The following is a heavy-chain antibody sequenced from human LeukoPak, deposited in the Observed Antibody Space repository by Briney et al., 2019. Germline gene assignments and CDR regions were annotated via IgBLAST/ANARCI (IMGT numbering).Heavy chain of an antibody. V-gene: IGHV1-69*13. CDR3: ASYFEYSSVY. CDR1: GGTFSSYA. CDR2: NIPIFGIA. D-gene: IGHD6-19*01. J-gene: IGHJ4*02. Sequence: SVKVSCKASGGTFSSYAISWVRQAPGQGLEWMGGNIPIFGIANYAQKFQGRVTITADESTSTAYMELSSLRSEDTAVYYCASYFEYSSVYWGQGTLVTVSS.